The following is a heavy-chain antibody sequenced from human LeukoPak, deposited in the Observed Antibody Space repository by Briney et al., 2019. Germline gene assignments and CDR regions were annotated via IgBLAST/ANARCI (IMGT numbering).Heavy chain of an antibody. CDR1: GLTFSSYG. J-gene: IGHJ4*02. Sequence: GRSLRLSCAASGLTFSSYGMHWVRQAPGKGLEWVAVIWYDGSNKYYADFVKGRFTISRDNSKNTLYLQMNSLRAEDTAVYYCAREVHTGYYLDYWGQGTLVTVSS. D-gene: IGHD3-9*01. CDR3: AREVHTGYYLDY. V-gene: IGHV3-33*01. CDR2: IWYDGSNK.